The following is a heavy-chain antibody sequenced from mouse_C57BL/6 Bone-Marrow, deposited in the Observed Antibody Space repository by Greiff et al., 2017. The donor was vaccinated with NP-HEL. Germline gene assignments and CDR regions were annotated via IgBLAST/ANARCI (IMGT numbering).Heavy chain of an antibody. CDR2: IYPGDGDT. D-gene: IGHD1-1*01. CDR1: GYAFSSYW. V-gene: IGHV1-80*01. J-gene: IGHJ4*01. CDR3: ARGDYGSSRFGYAMDY. Sequence: VQLQQSGAELVKPGASVKISCKASGYAFSSYWMNWVQESPGKGLEWIGQIYPGDGDTTYNGKFKGKATLTADKSSSTAYMQVSSLTSEDSAVYFCARGDYGSSRFGYAMDYWGQGTSVTVSS.